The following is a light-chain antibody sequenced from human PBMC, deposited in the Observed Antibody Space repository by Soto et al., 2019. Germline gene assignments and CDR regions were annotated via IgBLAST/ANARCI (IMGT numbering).Light chain of an antibody. V-gene: IGKV3-11*01. J-gene: IGKJ2*02. Sequence: EIVLTQSPATLSLSPGERATLSCRASQSVSSYLAWYQQKPGQAPRLLIYDASNRATGIPARFSGSGSGTNFTLTTSSLEPEDVAVYYCQQRRNWPRTFGQGTKLEIK. CDR1: QSVSSY. CDR2: DAS. CDR3: QQRRNWPRT.